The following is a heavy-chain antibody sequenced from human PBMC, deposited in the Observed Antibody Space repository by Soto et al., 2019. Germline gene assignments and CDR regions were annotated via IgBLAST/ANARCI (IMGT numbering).Heavy chain of an antibody. CDR1: GFTFSSYA. CDR2: ISGSGGST. J-gene: IGHJ4*02. D-gene: IGHD6-19*01. CDR3: AKEPDIAVAEPYFDY. Sequence: GGSLRLSCAASGFTFSSYAMSWVRQAPGKGLEWVSAISGSGGSTYYADPVKGRFTISRDISKNTLYLQMNSLRAEDTAVYYCAKEPDIAVAEPYFDYWGQGTLVTVSS. V-gene: IGHV3-23*01.